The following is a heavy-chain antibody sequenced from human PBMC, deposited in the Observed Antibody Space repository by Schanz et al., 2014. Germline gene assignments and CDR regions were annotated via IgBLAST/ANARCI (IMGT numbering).Heavy chain of an antibody. V-gene: IGHV3-11*04. CDR2: IATSSSTR. CDR1: GFTFSDYY. Sequence: QVQLVESGGGLVKPGGSLRLSCAASGFTFSDYYMSWIRQAPGKGLEWVSYIATSSSTRHYADSVKGRVTISRDNAKNSVSLQMRRLRVEDTAVYYCARDTSYGMDVWGQGTTVTVS. CDR3: ARDTSYGMDV. J-gene: IGHJ6*02.